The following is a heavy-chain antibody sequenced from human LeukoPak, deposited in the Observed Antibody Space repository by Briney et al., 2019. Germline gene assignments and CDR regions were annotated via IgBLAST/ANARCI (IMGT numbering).Heavy chain of an antibody. CDR1: GFTFSSYA. CDR2: ISGSGGST. Sequence: GGSLRLLCAASGFTFSSYAMSCVRPAPGKGREWVSAISGSGGSTYYADSVKGRLTISRDKSKNTLYLQMNSLRAEATAVYYCAKDLRYSSSWSGDVDYWGQGTLVTVSS. J-gene: IGHJ4*02. CDR3: AKDLRYSSSWSGDVDY. D-gene: IGHD6-13*01. V-gene: IGHV3-23*01.